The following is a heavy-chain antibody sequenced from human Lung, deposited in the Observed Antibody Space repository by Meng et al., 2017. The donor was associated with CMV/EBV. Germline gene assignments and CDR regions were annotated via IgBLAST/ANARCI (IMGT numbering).Heavy chain of an antibody. CDR2: INSDGSGT. CDR3: VSGHSSGWYKFDT. CDR1: GFTFSTYC. J-gene: IGHJ5*02. D-gene: IGHD6-19*01. V-gene: IGHV3-74*01. Sequence: LSLTCAASGFTFSTYCMHWVRQVPGKGLVWVTRINSDGSGTAYADSVKGRSTISRNNAKNTLYLHVSSLRADDTAMYYWVSGHSSGWYKFDTWGQGTLVTVSS.